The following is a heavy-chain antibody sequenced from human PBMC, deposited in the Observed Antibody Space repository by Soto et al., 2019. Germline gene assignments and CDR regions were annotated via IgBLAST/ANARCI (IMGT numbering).Heavy chain of an antibody. J-gene: IGHJ4*02. Sequence: EVQMLESGGGLVQPGGSLRLSCAASGFTFSSYAMSWVRQAPGKGPEWVSAISSSGDSTYNADSVKGRFSISRDNSKRTLYLQMNSLTAEDTAVYYCARDSNPHLGYCIDGVCYNDCWGQGTLVTVSS. CDR1: GFTFSSYA. CDR3: ARDSNPHLGYCIDGVCYNDC. CDR2: ISSSGDST. V-gene: IGHV3-23*01. D-gene: IGHD2-8*01.